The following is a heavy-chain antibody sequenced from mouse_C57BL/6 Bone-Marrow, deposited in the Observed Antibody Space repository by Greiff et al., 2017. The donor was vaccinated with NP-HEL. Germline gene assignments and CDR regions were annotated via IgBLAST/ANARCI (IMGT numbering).Heavy chain of an antibody. CDR2: IRTKANGYTS. D-gene: IGHD2-13*01. CDR3: VKTVGWLTWYFDV. V-gene: IGHV7-4*01. Sequence: EVKLVESGGGLVQPGASLRLSCAASGFTFTDYYMSWVRQPPGKAPEWLALIRTKANGYTSEHTAYVKGRFTISRDNSQNIPYLQKITLRTEDSATYYCVKTVGWLTWYFDVWGTGTTVTVSS. J-gene: IGHJ1*03. CDR1: GFTFTDYY.